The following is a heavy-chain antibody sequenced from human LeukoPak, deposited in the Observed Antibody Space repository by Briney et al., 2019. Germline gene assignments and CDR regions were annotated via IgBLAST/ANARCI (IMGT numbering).Heavy chain of an antibody. CDR1: GGTFSSYA. D-gene: IGHD1-1*01. CDR3: ARDPNWNYDYYGMDV. V-gene: IGHV1-69*04. J-gene: IGHJ6*02. Sequence: GSSVKVSCKASGGTFSSYAISWVRQAPGQGLEWMGRIIPILGIANYAQKFQGRVTITADKSTSTAYMELSSLRSEDTAVYYCARDPNWNYDYYGMDVWGQGTTVTVSS. CDR2: IIPILGIA.